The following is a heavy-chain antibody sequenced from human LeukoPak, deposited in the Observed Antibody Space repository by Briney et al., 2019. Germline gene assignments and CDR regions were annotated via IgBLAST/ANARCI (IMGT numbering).Heavy chain of an antibody. J-gene: IGHJ5*02. CDR3: ASLLLWFGELPGVYNWFDP. Sequence: ASVKVSCKASGGTFSSCAISWVRRAPGQGLEWMGRIIPILGIANYAQKFQGRVTITADKSTSTAYMELSSLRSEDTAVYYCASLLLWFGELPGVYNWFDPWGQGTMVTVSS. CDR2: IIPILGIA. V-gene: IGHV1-69*04. D-gene: IGHD3-10*01. CDR1: GGTFSSCA.